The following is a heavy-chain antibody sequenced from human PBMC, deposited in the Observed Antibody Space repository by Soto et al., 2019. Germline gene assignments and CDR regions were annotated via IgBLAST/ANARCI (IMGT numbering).Heavy chain of an antibody. CDR1: GFTFSSYA. Sequence: GGSLRLSCAPSGFTFSSYAMSWVRQAPAKGLEWVSTISGGGGSTYYANSLKGRFTISRDDSKNTLYLQMNSLRAEDTAVYYCAKPSSASRPSFDYWGQGTLVTVS. CDR2: ISGGGGST. V-gene: IGHV3-23*01. J-gene: IGHJ4*02. CDR3: AKPSSASRPSFDY. D-gene: IGHD6-6*01.